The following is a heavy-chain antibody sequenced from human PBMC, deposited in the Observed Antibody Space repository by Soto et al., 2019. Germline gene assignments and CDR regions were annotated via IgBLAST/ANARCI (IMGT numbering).Heavy chain of an antibody. V-gene: IGHV1-24*01. Sequence: ASVKVSCKVSGYTLTELSMHWVRQAPGKGLEWMGGFDPEDGETIYAQKFQGRVTMTEDTSTDTAYMELSSLRSEDTAVYYCATLPSGAWYYDFWSGYYPFDYWGQGTLVTVSS. D-gene: IGHD3-3*01. J-gene: IGHJ4*02. CDR2: FDPEDGET. CDR1: GYTLTELS. CDR3: ATLPSGAWYYDFWSGYYPFDY.